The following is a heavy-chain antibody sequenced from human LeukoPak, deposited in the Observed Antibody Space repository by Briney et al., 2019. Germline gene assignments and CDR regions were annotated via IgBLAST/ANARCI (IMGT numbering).Heavy chain of an antibody. CDR2: IKQGGSEK. J-gene: IGHJ2*01. CDR3: ARVSSGWYQGPHWYFDL. Sequence: GGSLRLSCAASGFTFSSYWMSWVRQAPGKGLEWVANIKQGGSEKYYVDSVKGRFTISRDNAKNSLYLQMNSLRAEDTAVYYCARVSSGWYQGPHWYFDLWGRGTLVTVSS. D-gene: IGHD6-19*01. V-gene: IGHV3-7*01. CDR1: GFTFSSYW.